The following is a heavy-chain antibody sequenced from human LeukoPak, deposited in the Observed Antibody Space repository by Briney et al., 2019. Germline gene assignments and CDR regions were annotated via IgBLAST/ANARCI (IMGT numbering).Heavy chain of an antibody. CDR1: GFTFSSYS. V-gene: IGHV3-23*01. J-gene: IGHJ4*02. D-gene: IGHD1-1*01. Sequence: GGSLRLSCAASGFTFSSYSMSWVRQAPGKGLEWVSAISGSGGSTYYADSVKGRFTISRDNSKNTLYLQMNSLRAEDTAVYYCAIHPRGTARYFDYWGQGTLVTVSS. CDR2: ISGSGGST. CDR3: AIHPRGTARYFDY.